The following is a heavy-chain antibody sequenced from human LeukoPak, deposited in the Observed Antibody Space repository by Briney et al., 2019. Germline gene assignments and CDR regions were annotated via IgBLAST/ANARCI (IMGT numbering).Heavy chain of an antibody. V-gene: IGHV3-33*01. CDR1: GFTFDTFA. CDR3: ARDLCTSSACSMFDP. J-gene: IGHJ5*02. D-gene: IGHD2-2*01. CDR2: IWYDGSKE. Sequence: GGSLRLSCAASGFTFDTFAMHWVRQAPGRGLEWVALIWYDGSKEYYADSVKGRFTISRDNFKNTLSLQMTSLRAEDTAVYYCARDLCTSSACSMFDPWGQGTLVTVSS.